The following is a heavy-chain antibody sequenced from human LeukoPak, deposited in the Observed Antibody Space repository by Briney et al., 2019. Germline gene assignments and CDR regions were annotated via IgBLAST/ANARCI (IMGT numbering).Heavy chain of an antibody. V-gene: IGHV3-23*01. Sequence: PGGSLRLSCAASGFTFSSYAMSWVRQAPGKGLEWVSAISGSGGSTYYADSVKGRFTISRDNSKNTLYLQMNSLRAEDTAVYYCARDARIVVVPKVYYYGMDVWGQGTTVTVSS. CDR3: ARDARIVVVPKVYYYGMDV. D-gene: IGHD2-21*01. CDR2: ISGSGGST. CDR1: GFTFSSYA. J-gene: IGHJ6*02.